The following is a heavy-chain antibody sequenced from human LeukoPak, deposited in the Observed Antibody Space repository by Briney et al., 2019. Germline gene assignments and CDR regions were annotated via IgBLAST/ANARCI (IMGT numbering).Heavy chain of an antibody. D-gene: IGHD6-13*01. V-gene: IGHV4-34*01. CDR3: ARAPARIAAAGY. CDR2: INHSGST. J-gene: IGHJ4*02. Sequence: PSETLSLTCAVYGGSFSGYYWSWIRQPPGKGLEWIGEINHSGSTNYNPSLKSRVTISVDTSKNQFSLKLSSVIAADTAVYYCARAPARIAAAGYWGQGTLVTVSS. CDR1: GGSFSGYY.